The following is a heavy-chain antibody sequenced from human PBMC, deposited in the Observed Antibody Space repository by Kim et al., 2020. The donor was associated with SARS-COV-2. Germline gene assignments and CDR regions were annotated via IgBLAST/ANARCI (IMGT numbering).Heavy chain of an antibody. V-gene: IGHV3-33*01. CDR2: IWYDGSNK. CDR1: GFTFSSYC. Sequence: GGSLRLSCAASGFTFSSYCMHWVRQAPGKGLEWVAVIWYDGSNKYYADSVKGRFTISRDNSKNTLYLQMNSLRAEDTAVYYCARSSWGYDSSGSLWSGDAFDIWGQGTMVTVSS. D-gene: IGHD3-22*01. CDR3: ARSSWGYDSSGSLWSGDAFDI. J-gene: IGHJ3*02.